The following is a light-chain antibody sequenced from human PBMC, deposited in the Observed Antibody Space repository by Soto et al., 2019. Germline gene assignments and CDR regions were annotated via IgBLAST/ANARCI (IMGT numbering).Light chain of an antibody. J-gene: IGKJ1*01. CDR3: QQLDIWPGK. V-gene: IGKV3D-15*01. CDR2: GAS. Sequence: EIVMTQSPATLSVSPGESATLSCRASQSINRDLAWYVQKPGQAPRRVIYGASIRATGIPDRYSGSWHGTDFTLTIRRLEPEDFAVYYWQQLDIWPGKFGQVTKGDMK. CDR1: QSINRD.